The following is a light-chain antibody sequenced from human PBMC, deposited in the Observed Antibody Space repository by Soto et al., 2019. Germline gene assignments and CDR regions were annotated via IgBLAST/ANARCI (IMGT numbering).Light chain of an antibody. J-gene: IGKJ2*01. CDR3: QQYDNVPT. Sequence: DIQMTQSPSSLSASVGDRVTITCRASQSISNSLNWYQQKPGQPPKLLIYGASILETGVPSRFSGSGSGKHFTFTISSLQPEDIATYYCQQYDNVPTFGQGTKLEMK. CDR1: QSISNS. CDR2: GAS. V-gene: IGKV1-33*01.